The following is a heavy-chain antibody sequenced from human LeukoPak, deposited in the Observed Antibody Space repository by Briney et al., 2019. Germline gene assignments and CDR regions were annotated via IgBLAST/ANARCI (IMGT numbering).Heavy chain of an antibody. D-gene: IGHD4-17*01. Sequence: PSETPSLTCTVSGGSISSGGYYWGWIRQHPGKGLEWIGYIYYSGSTYYNPSLKSRVTISVDTSKNQFSLKLSSVTAADTAVYYCARRTTSGFDPWGQGTLVTVSS. J-gene: IGHJ5*02. CDR3: ARRTTSGFDP. CDR2: IYYSGST. CDR1: GGSISSGGYY. V-gene: IGHV4-31*03.